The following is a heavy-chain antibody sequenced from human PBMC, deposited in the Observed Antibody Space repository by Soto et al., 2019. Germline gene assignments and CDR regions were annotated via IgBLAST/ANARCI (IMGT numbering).Heavy chain of an antibody. J-gene: IGHJ4*02. Sequence: XSVKVSGKASGYAFSGYARHWVRQAPGQSLEWMGWINAGYGNTKASQKFQDRVTISRDTSASTAYMALTSLRSEDTAVYYCARDTGDGTFDFWGQGTLVTVSS. CDR2: INAGYGNT. CDR1: GYAFSGYA. V-gene: IGHV1-3*01. D-gene: IGHD7-27*01. CDR3: ARDTGDGTFDF.